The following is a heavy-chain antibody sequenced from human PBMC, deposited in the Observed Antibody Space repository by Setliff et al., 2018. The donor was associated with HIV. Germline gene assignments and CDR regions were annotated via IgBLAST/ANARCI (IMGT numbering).Heavy chain of an antibody. CDR2: INHSGST. CDR3: ARSWGSGSYPY. CDR1: GGSISRKTSY. D-gene: IGHD3-10*01. Sequence: SETLSLTCAVSGGSISRKTSYWGWIRQPPGKGLEWIGEINHSGSTSYNPSLKSRVNISVDTYKNQFSLKLTSVTAADTAVYYCARSWGSGSYPYWGQGTLVTVSS. J-gene: IGHJ4*02. V-gene: IGHV4-34*01.